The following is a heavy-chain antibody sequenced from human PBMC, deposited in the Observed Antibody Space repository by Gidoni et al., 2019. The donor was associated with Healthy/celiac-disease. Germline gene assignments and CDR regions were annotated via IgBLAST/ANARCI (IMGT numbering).Heavy chain of an antibody. J-gene: IGHJ4*02. CDR2: IKQDGSEK. CDR3: AREAYSVIAVAGYFDY. V-gene: IGHV3-7*05. CDR1: GFTFRSYV. Sequence: EVQLVASGGGLVQPGGSLRLSCAAAGFTFRSYVMSWVRQAPGKGLEWVANIKQDGSEKYYVDAVKGRFTISRDNAKNSLYLQMNSLRAEDTAVYYCAREAYSVIAVAGYFDYWGQGTLVTVSS. D-gene: IGHD6-19*01.